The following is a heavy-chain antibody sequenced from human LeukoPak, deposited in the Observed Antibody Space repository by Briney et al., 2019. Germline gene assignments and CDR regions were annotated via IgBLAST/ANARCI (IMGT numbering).Heavy chain of an antibody. V-gene: IGHV3-30*18. CDR1: GFTFTYYG. CDR2: IAYDGTIK. D-gene: IGHD6-19*01. Sequence: GLSLSLSCAGSGFTFTYYGMHWVRQAPGKGLEWVGVIAYDGTIKYYGGSMKGRFTISRANSKNMLYLHMNSLRTDDTAVYFCAKESTMRVAAYLDYWGQGTLVAVSS. J-gene: IGHJ4*02. CDR3: AKESTMRVAAYLDY.